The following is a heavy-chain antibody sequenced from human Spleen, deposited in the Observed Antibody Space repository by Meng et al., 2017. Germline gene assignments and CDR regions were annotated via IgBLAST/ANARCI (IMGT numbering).Heavy chain of an antibody. D-gene: IGHD3-10*01. CDR2: ISGSGGST. J-gene: IGHJ4*02. CDR1: GFTFSGYA. V-gene: IGHV3-23*01. CDR3: ARERTMVREFDY. Sequence: VLLLESGGGLVQPGGSLRLSCAASGFTFSGYAMSWVRQAPGKGLEWVSDISGSGGSTYYADSVKGRFTISRDNSKNTLYLQMNSLRAEDTAVYYCARERTMVREFDYWGQGTLVTVSS.